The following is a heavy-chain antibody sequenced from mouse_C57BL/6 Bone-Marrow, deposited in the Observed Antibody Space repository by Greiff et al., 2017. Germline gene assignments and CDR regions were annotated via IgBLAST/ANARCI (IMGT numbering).Heavy chain of an antibody. V-gene: IGHV1-4*01. CDR2: INPSSGYT. D-gene: IGHD1-2*01. CDR1: GYTFTSYT. Sequence: VQLQQSGAELARPGASVKMSCKASGYTFTSYTMHWVKQRPGQGLEWIGYINPSSGYTKYNQKFKDKATLTADKSSSTAYMQLSSLTSEDSAVYYCAPTTAYAMDYWGQGTSVTVSS. J-gene: IGHJ4*01. CDR3: APTTAYAMDY.